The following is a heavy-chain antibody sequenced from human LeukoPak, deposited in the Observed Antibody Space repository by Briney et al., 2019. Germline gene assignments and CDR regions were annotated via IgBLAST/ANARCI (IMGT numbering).Heavy chain of an antibody. V-gene: IGHV3-23*01. Sequence: GGSLRLSCAASGFTFSSYAMSWVRQAPGKGLEWVSAISGSGDNTYYADSVKGRFTISRDNSKNTLYLQMNSLRAEDAAVYYCARDFRSGFPNWFDPWGQGALVTVSS. CDR2: ISGSGDNT. J-gene: IGHJ5*02. D-gene: IGHD3-3*01. CDR3: ARDFRSGFPNWFDP. CDR1: GFTFSSYA.